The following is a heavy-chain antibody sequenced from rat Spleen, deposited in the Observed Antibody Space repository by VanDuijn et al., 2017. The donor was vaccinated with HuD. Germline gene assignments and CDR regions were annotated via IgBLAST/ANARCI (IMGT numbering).Heavy chain of an antibody. CDR1: GLSLTSYT. D-gene: IGHD5-1*01. CDR2: MWNDGDT. Sequence: QVQLKESGPGLVQPSQTLSLTCTVPGLSLTSYTVSWVRQPPGKGLEWMGIMWNDGDTSYDSVLKSRLSISRDTSKSQVFLKMYSLQTEDTAMYFCARLGADYWGQGVMVTVSS. CDR3: ARLGADY. J-gene: IGHJ2*01. V-gene: IGHV2-47*01.